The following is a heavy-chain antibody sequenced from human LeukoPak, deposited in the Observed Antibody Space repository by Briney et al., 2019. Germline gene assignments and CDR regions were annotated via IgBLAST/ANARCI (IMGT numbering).Heavy chain of an antibody. J-gene: IGHJ4*02. CDR2: VIPIFGTA. V-gene: IGHV1-69*05. Sequence: SVKVSCKASGGTFSSYAISWVRQAPGQGLEWMGRVIPIFGTANYAQKFQGRVTITTDESTSTAYMELSSLRSEDTAVYYCARDLIRGITMIVVEAYDYWGQGTLVTVSS. CDR3: ARDLIRGITMIVVEAYDY. D-gene: IGHD3-22*01. CDR1: GGTFSSYA.